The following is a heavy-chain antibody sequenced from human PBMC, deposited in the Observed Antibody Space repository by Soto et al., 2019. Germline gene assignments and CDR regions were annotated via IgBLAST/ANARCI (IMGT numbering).Heavy chain of an antibody. CDR3: AKDSAPSWYFDY. V-gene: IGHV3-23*01. CDR2: ISNSGGST. Sequence: PGGSLRLSCAASGFTFSSSAMSWVRRAPGKGLEWVSGISNSGGSTDYADSVKGRFTISRDNSKNTLYLQMNSLRAEDTAVYYCAKDSAPSWYFDYWGRGTLVTVSS. J-gene: IGHJ4*02. CDR1: GFTFSSSA.